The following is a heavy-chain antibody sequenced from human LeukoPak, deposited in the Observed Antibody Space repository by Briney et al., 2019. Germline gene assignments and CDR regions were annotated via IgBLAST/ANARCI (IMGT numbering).Heavy chain of an antibody. D-gene: IGHD6-6*01. V-gene: IGHV3-23*01. CDR3: ARDQSSEEDYYYYYMDV. CDR2: ISGSGGST. Sequence: GGSLRLSCAVSGFTFSTYGMTWVRQAPGKGLEWVSTISGSGGSTRYADSVKGRFTISRDNSKNTLYLQMNSLRAEDTAVYYCARDQSSEEDYYYYYMDVWGKGTTVTVSS. J-gene: IGHJ6*03. CDR1: GFTFSTYG.